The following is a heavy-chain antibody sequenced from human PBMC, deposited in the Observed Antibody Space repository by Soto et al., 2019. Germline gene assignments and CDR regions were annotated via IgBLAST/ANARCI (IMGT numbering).Heavy chain of an antibody. CDR1: GGTFSSYT. CDR3: ARGDGSGSYGYYYYGMDV. V-gene: IGHV1-69*02. CDR2: IIPILGIA. Sequence: QVQLVQSGAEVKKPGSSVKVSCKASGGTFSSYTISWVRQAPGQGLEWMGRIIPILGIANYAQKFQGRVKITADKSTSTAYMELSSLRSEDTAVYYCARGDGSGSYGYYYYGMDVWGQGTTVTVSS. J-gene: IGHJ6*02. D-gene: IGHD3-10*01.